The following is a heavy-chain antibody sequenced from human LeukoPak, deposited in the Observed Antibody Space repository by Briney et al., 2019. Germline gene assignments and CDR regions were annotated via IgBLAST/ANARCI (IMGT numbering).Heavy chain of an antibody. CDR2: VNPNSGVT. V-gene: IGHV1-2*02. CDR3: ARDTGFPFFDF. Sequence: ASVKVPCKASGYSFTGYYMHWVRQAPGQGLEWMGSVNPNSGVTDYAQKFQGRITMTRDTSISTAYMELNRLTSDDTAVYYCARDTGFPFFDFWGHGAQVTVSS. J-gene: IGHJ4*01. CDR1: GYSFTGYY.